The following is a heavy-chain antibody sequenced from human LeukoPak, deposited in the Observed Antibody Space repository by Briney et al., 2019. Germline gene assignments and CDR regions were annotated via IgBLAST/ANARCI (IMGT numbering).Heavy chain of an antibody. J-gene: IGHJ4*02. D-gene: IGHD6-6*01. CDR3: ARGMYSSSYYFDY. Sequence: SETLSLTCTVSGGSISSSSYYWGWIRQPPGKGLEWIGVINHSGSTSYNPSLKSRVTISVDTSKNQFSLKLSSVTAADTAVYYCARGMYSSSYYFDYWGQGTLVTVSS. CDR2: INHSGST. V-gene: IGHV4-39*01. CDR1: GGSISSSSYY.